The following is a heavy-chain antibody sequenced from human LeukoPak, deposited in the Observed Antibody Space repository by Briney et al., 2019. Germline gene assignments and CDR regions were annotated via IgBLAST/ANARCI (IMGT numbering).Heavy chain of an antibody. CDR1: GGSISSYY. J-gene: IGHJ4*02. Sequence: SETLSLTCTVSGGSISSYYWSWIRQPPGKGLEWIGYIYYSGSTNYNPSLKRRVTISVDTSKNQFSLKLSSVTAADTAVYYCARGVREREYYYDSSGYYFRYYFDYWGQGTLVTVSS. V-gene: IGHV4-59*01. D-gene: IGHD3-22*01. CDR3: ARGVREREYYYDSSGYYFRYYFDY. CDR2: IYYSGST.